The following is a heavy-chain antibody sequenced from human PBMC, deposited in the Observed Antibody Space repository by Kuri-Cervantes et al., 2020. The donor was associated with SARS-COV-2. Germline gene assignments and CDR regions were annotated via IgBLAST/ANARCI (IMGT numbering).Heavy chain of an antibody. CDR3: AKDRVGVQDF. D-gene: IGHD2-21*01. CDR1: GFTFSSYG. V-gene: IGHV3-30*18. Sequence: GGSLRLSCAASGFTFSSYGMHWVRQAPGKGLEWVAVISHDGKNKKCIASGKGRFTISRDNSQNTLYLHMKSLRNEDTAMYYCAKDRVGVQDFWGQGTLVTVSS. J-gene: IGHJ4*02. CDR2: ISHDGKNK.